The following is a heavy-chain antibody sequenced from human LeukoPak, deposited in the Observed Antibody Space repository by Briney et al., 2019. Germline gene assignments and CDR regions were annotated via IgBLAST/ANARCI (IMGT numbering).Heavy chain of an antibody. CDR2: ISSDGSGT. V-gene: IGHV3-64*01. Sequence: PGGSLRLSCTASGFTFSNYPMHWVRQAPGKGLEYVSAISSDGSGTYYANSVKGRFTISRDNSKNTLYLQMNSLRAEDTAVYYCARDRYYDFWSGYYVASGSSLGFDPWGQGTLVTVSS. J-gene: IGHJ5*02. CDR1: GFTFSNYP. D-gene: IGHD3-3*01. CDR3: ARDRYYDFWSGYYVASGSSLGFDP.